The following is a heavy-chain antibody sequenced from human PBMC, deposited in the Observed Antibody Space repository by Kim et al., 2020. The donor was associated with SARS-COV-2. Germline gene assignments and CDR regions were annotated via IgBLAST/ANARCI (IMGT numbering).Heavy chain of an antibody. CDR1: GYSFTSYW. CDR3: ARTIAAAGYSGDWYFDL. CDR2: IYPGDSDT. V-gene: IGHV5-51*01. Sequence: GESLKISCKGSGYSFTSYWIGWVRQMPGKGLEWMGIIYPGDSDTRYSPSFQGQVTISADKSISTAYLQWSSLKASDTAMYYCARTIAAAGYSGDWYFDLWGRGTLVTVSS. D-gene: IGHD6-13*01. J-gene: IGHJ2*01.